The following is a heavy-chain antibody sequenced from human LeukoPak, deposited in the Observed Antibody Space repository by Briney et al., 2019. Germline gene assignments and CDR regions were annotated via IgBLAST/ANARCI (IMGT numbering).Heavy chain of an antibody. CDR2: IYYSGST. Sequence: SETLSLTCTVSGGSISSYYWSWIRQPPGKGLEWIGYIYYSGSTNYNPSLKSRVTISVDTSKNQFSLKLSSVTAADTAVYYCARVSLYCSGGSCYDWFDPWGQGTLVTVSS. V-gene: IGHV4-59*01. J-gene: IGHJ5*02. CDR1: GGSISSYY. CDR3: ARVSLYCSGGSCYDWFDP. D-gene: IGHD2-15*01.